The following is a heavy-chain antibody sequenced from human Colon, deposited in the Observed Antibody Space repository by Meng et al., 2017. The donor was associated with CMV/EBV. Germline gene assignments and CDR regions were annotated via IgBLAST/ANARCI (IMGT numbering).Heavy chain of an antibody. CDR3: ARGASFWSGPYGMDV. Sequence: GGSLRLSCAASGFTFSSYWMSWVRQAPGKGLVWVSRINSDGSSTSYADSVKGRFTISRDNAKNTLYLQMNSLRAEDTAVYYCARGASFWSGPYGMDVWGQGTTVTVSS. CDR2: INSDGSST. V-gene: IGHV3-74*01. CDR1: GFTFSSYW. D-gene: IGHD3-3*01. J-gene: IGHJ6*02.